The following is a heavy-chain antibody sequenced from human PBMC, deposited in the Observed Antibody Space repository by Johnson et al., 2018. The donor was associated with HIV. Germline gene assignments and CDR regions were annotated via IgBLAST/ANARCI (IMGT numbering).Heavy chain of an antibody. CDR1: GLTFSSYG. J-gene: IGHJ3*02. Sequence: QVQLVESGGGVVQPGQSLRLSCAASGLTFSSYGMHWVRQAPGKGLEWVALISYDGSNKYYADSVKGRFTISRDNSKNTLYLQMNSLRAEDTAVYYCARVGLTGAQTGDAFDIWGQGTMVTVSS. V-gene: IGHV3-30*03. CDR3: ARVGLTGAQTGDAFDI. D-gene: IGHD7-27*01. CDR2: ISYDGSNK.